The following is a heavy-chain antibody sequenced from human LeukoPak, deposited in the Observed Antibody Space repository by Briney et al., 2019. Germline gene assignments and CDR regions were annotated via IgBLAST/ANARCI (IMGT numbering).Heavy chain of an antibody. CDR3: AKASTRDTGYYFDS. Sequence: PGGSLRLSCAASGFTFSNYAMGWVRQAPGKGLEWVSSNRGTVDNTHYADAVKGRFTISRDISKNTLYLQMNSLRAEDTARYYCAKASTRDTGYYFDSWGQGTLVTVSS. V-gene: IGHV3-23*01. CDR1: GFTFSNYA. CDR2: NRGTVDNT. J-gene: IGHJ4*02. D-gene: IGHD3-9*01.